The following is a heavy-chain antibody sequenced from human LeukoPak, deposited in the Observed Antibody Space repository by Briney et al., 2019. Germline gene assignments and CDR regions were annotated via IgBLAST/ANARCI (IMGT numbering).Heavy chain of an antibody. Sequence: PGGSLRLSCAASGFTFSNAWMSWVRQAPGKGLEWIGEINHSGSTNYNPSLKSRVTISVDTSKNQFSLKLSSVTAADTAVYYCARGAPGIAVAGTGNTFLPWFDPWGQGTLVTVSS. CDR1: GFTFSNAW. CDR3: ARGAPGIAVAGTGNTFLPWFDP. J-gene: IGHJ5*02. CDR2: INHSGST. V-gene: IGHV4-34*01. D-gene: IGHD6-19*01.